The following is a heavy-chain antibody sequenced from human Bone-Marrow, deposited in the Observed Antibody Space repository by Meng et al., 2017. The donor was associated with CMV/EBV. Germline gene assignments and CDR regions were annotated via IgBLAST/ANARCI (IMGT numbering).Heavy chain of an antibody. J-gene: IGHJ6*02. V-gene: IGHV3-30*19. CDR3: ARDRPRFGELLSHYYYYGMDV. CDR2: ISYDGSNK. D-gene: IGHD3-10*01. Sequence: GGSLRLSCAASGFIFSDYGMHWVRQAPGKGLEWVAVISYDGSNKYYADSVKGRFTISRDNSKNTLYLQMNSLRAEDTAVYYCARDRPRFGELLSHYYYYGMDVWGQGTTVTVSS. CDR1: GFIFSDYG.